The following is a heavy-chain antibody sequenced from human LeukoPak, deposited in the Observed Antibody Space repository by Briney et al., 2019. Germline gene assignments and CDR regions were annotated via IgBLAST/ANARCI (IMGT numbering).Heavy chain of an antibody. D-gene: IGHD5-24*01. V-gene: IGHV3-74*01. CDR3: ARVRDVYNHVFEN. Sequence: GGSLRLSCVASGFTFSKNWMHWVRQAPGKGLVWVSRIQGDGSNTNYADSVKGRFTISRDISKNTLHLQMNNLRVDDTAVYYCARVRDVYNHVFENWGQGTLVTVS. J-gene: IGHJ4*02. CDR1: GFTFSKNW. CDR2: IQGDGSNT.